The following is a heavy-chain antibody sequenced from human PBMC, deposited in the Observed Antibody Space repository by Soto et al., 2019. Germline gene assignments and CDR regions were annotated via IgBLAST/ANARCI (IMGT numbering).Heavy chain of an antibody. CDR2: IYYSGIT. J-gene: IGHJ4*02. V-gene: IGHV4-59*01. Sequence: PSETLSLTCTVSGGSISSYYWSWIRQPPGKGLEWIGYIYYSGITNYNPSLKSRVTISVDTSKNQFSLKLSSVTAADTAVYYCARGADGGFGLDYWGQGTLVTVSS. D-gene: IGHD2-15*01. CDR3: ARGADGGFGLDY. CDR1: GGSISSYY.